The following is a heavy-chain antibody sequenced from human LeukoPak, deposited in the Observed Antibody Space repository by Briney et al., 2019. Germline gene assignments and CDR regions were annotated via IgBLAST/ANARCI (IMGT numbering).Heavy chain of an antibody. CDR1: GGTFSSYA. D-gene: IGHD2-15*01. CDR3: AVRVVAATSPFDY. V-gene: IGHV1-69*13. Sequence: SVKVSCKAAGGTFSSYAISWVRQAPGQGLEWMGGIIPIFGTANYAQKFQGRVTITADESTSTAYMELSSLRSEDTAVYYCAVRVVAATSPFDYWGQGTLVTVSS. CDR2: IIPIFGTA. J-gene: IGHJ4*02.